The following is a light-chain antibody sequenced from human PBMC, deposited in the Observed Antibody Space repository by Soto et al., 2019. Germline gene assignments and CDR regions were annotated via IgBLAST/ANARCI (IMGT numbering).Light chain of an antibody. CDR2: EVT. Sequence: QSALTQPASVSGSPGQSIAISCTGTNSNLGDYNLVSWFQQHPGEVPKLIIYEVTRRPSGVSNRFSGSKSGNTASLPISGLQVEEEAKYYCCSLAGISTFVFGSGTKVTAL. CDR1: NSNLGDYNL. V-gene: IGLV2-23*02. CDR3: CSLAGISTFV. J-gene: IGLJ1*01.